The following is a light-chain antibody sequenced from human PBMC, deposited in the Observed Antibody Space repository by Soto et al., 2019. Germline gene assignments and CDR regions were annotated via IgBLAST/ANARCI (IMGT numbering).Light chain of an antibody. CDR1: SSDVGGYNY. V-gene: IGLV2-8*01. Sequence: QSALTQPPSASGSPGQSVTISCTGTSSDVGGYNYVSWYQQHPGKAPKLMIYEVSKRPSGVPDRFSGSKSGNTASLTVSGLQAEDEADYYCISYEGSNRLYVFGTGTKLTVL. CDR3: ISYEGSNRLYV. J-gene: IGLJ1*01. CDR2: EVS.